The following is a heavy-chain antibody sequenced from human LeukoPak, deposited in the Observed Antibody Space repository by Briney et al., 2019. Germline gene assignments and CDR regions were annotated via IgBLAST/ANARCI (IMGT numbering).Heavy chain of an antibody. CDR3: ARGSPPEIAANDYAFDI. CDR2: IYTSGST. V-gene: IGHV4-61*02. CDR1: GGSISSSSYY. J-gene: IGHJ3*02. Sequence: PSETLSLTCTVSGGSISSSSYYWSWIRQPAGKGLEWIGRIYTSGSTKYNPSLQSRVTISVDTSKNQFSLKLNFVTAADTAVYYCARGSPPEIAANDYAFDIWGQGTTVTVSS. D-gene: IGHD6-13*01.